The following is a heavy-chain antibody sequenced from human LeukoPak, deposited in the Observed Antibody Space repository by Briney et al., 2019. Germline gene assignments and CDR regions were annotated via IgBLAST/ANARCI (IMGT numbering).Heavy chain of an antibody. D-gene: IGHD3-3*01. CDR2: MDANTGRA. Sequence: ASVKVSCKASGYRFTSFHINWMRQAPGQGLEWVGWMDANTGRAGYAQKFQGRVTMTRDTSTSTAYMELSSLRSEDTAMYFCARGERFMEWWKVAIEGNWFDSWGQGTLVTVSS. CDR3: ARGERFMEWWKVAIEGNWFDS. J-gene: IGHJ5*01. V-gene: IGHV1-8*01. CDR1: GYRFTSFH.